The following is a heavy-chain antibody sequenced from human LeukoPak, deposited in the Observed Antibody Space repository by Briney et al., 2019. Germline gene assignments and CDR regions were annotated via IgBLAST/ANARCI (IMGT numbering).Heavy chain of an antibody. CDR1: GFTVSRNY. D-gene: IGHD3-9*01. Sequence: GGSLRLFCAASGFTVSRNYMSWARQAPGKGLEWVSVIYSGRSTYYADSVKGRFTISRHNSKNTLYLQMNSLRAEDTAVYYCASTSYDTYYYGMDVWGQGTTVTVSS. CDR2: IYSGRST. CDR3: ASTSYDTYYYGMDV. V-gene: IGHV3-53*04. J-gene: IGHJ6*02.